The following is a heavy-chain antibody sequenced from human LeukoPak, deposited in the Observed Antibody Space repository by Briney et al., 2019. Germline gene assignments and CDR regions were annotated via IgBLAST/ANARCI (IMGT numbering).Heavy chain of an antibody. CDR1: GTSFSSYY. J-gene: IGHJ4*02. CDR3: ARMTTGHDY. Sequence: PSETLSLTCGVSGTSFSSYYWSWIRQTPGKGLEWIGEVNHRGYPNMNPSLKSRVTISVDTSKNQFSLMLTSVTAADTAVYFCARMTTGHDYWGQGTLVTVSS. CDR2: VNHRGYP. V-gene: IGHV4-34*01. D-gene: IGHD4-17*01.